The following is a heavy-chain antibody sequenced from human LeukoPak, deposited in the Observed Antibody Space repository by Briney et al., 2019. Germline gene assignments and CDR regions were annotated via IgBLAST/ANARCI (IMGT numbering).Heavy chain of an antibody. J-gene: IGHJ4*02. V-gene: IGHV1-69*13. Sequence: GASVKVSCKASGGTFSSYAISWVRQAPGQGLEWMGGIIPTFGTANYAQKFQGRVTITADESTRTAYMELSSLRSDDTAVYYCARDSSGYSSGWYPDYWGQGTLVTVSS. CDR3: ARDSSGYSSGWYPDY. CDR2: IIPTFGTA. CDR1: GGTFSSYA. D-gene: IGHD6-19*01.